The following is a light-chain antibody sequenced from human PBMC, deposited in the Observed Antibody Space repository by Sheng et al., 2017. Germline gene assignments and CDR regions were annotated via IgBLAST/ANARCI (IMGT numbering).Light chain of an antibody. CDR1: QGISNS. V-gene: IGKV1-12*01. J-gene: IGKJ2*01. CDR2: AAS. CDR3: QQAQSFPYT. Sequence: DIQMTQSPSSLSASVGDRVTITCRASQGISNSLAWYQQKPGRAPELLLNAASSLQGGVPSRFSGSGSGTEFTLTISSLQPEDFATYYCQQAQSFPYTFGQGTKVEIK.